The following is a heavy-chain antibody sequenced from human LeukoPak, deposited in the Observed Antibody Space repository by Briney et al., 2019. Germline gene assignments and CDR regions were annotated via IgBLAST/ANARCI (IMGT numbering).Heavy chain of an antibody. V-gene: IGHV3-30*04. CDR2: ISYDSTKR. J-gene: IGHJ5*02. CDR3: ARTYCSGGTCSGADH. CDR1: GFTFTEYA. D-gene: IGHD2-15*01. Sequence: GGSLRLSCQPSGFTFTEYALHWVPHAPGKGLECVAVISYDSTKRYYAHSVKGRFTISRDNSRDTLFLQMDGLKAEDTAVYYCARTYCSGGTCSGADHWGQGTVVTVSS.